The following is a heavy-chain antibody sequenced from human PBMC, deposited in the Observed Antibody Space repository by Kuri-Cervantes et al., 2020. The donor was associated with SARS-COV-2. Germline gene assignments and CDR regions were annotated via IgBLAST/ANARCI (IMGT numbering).Heavy chain of an antibody. CDR1: GFTFSSYS. V-gene: IGHV3-48*01. Sequence: ETLSLTCAASGFTFSSYSMNWVRQAPGKGLEWVSYISSSSTIYYADSVKGRFTISRDNARNSLYLQMNSLRAEDTAVYYCAKAHQGHYADAFDIWGQGTMVTVSS. J-gene: IGHJ3*02. CDR2: ISSSSTI. CDR3: AKAHQGHYADAFDI. D-gene: IGHD2-2*01.